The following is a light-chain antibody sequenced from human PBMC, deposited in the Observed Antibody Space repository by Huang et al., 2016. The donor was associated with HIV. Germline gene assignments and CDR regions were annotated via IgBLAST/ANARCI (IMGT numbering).Light chain of an antibody. J-gene: IGKJ1*01. CDR1: QSVGNS. CDR3: QQSYISPWT. CDR2: AS. V-gene: IGKV1-39*01. Sequence: DIQMTQSPSSLSAAVGDRVTITCRTSQSVGNSLNWYQQKPGKAPELLIYASSWQAWVSSRFRGSGSGTDFTLIISSLQPEDFATYYCQQSYISPWTFGQGTKVDLK.